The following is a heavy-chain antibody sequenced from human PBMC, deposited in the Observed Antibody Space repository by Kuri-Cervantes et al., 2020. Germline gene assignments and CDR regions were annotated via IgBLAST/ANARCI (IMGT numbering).Heavy chain of an antibody. J-gene: IGHJ6*03. CDR1: GYTFTSYG. CDR2: ISAYNGNT. D-gene: IGHD2-2*01. CDR3: ARGNIVVVPAAPRYYYYYMDV. Sequence: ASVKVSCKASGYTFTSYGISWVRQAPGQGLEWMGWISAYNGNTNYAQKLQGRVTMTTDTSTSTAYMELRSLRSDDTAVYYCARGNIVVVPAAPRYYYYYMDVWGKGTTVTVSS. V-gene: IGHV1-18*01.